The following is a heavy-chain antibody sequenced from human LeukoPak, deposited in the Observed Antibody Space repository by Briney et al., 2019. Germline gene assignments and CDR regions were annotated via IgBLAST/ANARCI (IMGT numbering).Heavy chain of an antibody. D-gene: IGHD3-9*01. J-gene: IGHJ4*02. CDR2: IYWDDDR. V-gene: IGHV2-5*02. CDR3: VHRGGLTGFLRGFDY. CDR1: GFSLSTSGVG. Sequence: SGPTLVEPTQTLTLTCTFSGFSLSTSGVGVGWIRQPPGKTLEWLAVIYWDDDRRYSPSLKSRLTITNDTSKNQVVLTMTNMAPVDTATYYCVHRGGLTGFLRGFDYWGQGALVTVSS.